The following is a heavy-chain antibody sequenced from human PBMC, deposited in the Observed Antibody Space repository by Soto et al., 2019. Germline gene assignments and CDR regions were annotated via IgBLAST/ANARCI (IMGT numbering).Heavy chain of an antibody. Sequence: GGSLRLSCAASGFTFSSYWMSWVRQAPGKGLEWVANIKQDGSEKYYVDSVKGRFTISRDNAKNSLYLQMNSLRAEDTAVYYCARELDIVVAKDYYYYMDVWGKGTTVTVSS. J-gene: IGHJ6*03. CDR2: IKQDGSEK. V-gene: IGHV3-7*01. D-gene: IGHD2-2*03. CDR3: ARELDIVVAKDYYYYMDV. CDR1: GFTFSSYW.